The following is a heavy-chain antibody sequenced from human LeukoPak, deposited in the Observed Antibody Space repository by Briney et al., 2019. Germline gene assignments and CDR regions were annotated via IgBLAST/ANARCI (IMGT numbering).Heavy chain of an antibody. V-gene: IGHV1-69*05. D-gene: IGHD4-17*01. CDR1: GGTFSSYA. CDR2: IIPIFGTA. Sequence: SVKVSCKASGGTFSSYAISWVRQAPGQGLEWMGGIIPIFGTANYAQKFQGRVTITTDESTSTAYMELSSLRSEDTAVYYCARGELTTVTTRWFDPWGQGTLVTVSS. J-gene: IGHJ5*02. CDR3: ARGELTTVTTRWFDP.